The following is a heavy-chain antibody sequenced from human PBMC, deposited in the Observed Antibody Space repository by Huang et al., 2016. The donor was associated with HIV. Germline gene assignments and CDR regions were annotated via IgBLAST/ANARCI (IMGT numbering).Heavy chain of an antibody. J-gene: IGHJ3*02. CDR2: IYYTGTT. D-gene: IGHD3-22*01. CDR1: GGSISSSTYS. V-gene: IGHV4-39*01. Sequence: QLQLQESGPGLVKPSETLSLTCTVSGGSISSSTYSWGWIRQPPEKGLEWIGSIYYTGTTYYNPSFKGRVTRSVDTSKNRFSLRLSSVTAADSAVYYCARQLRVVVIGPGLDAFDIWGQGTMVTVSS. CDR3: ARQLRVVVIGPGLDAFDI.